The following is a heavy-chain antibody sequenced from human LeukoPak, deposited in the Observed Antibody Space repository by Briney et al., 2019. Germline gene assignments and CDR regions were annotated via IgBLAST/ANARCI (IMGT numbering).Heavy chain of an antibody. CDR3: AKGGQWRGKIDY. CDR2: ISGSGGST. CDR1: GFTFNSYA. D-gene: IGHD6-19*01. Sequence: PGGSLRLSCAASGFTFNSYAMSWVRQAPGKGLEWVSAISGSGGSTYYADSVKGRFTISRDNSKNTLYLQMNSLRAEDTAVYYCAKGGQWRGKIDYWGQGTLVTVSS. J-gene: IGHJ4*02. V-gene: IGHV3-23*01.